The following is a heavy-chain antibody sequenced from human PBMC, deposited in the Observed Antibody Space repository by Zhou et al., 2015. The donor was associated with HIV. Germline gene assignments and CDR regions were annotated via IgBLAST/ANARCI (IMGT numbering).Heavy chain of an antibody. CDR3: AREGWGSWYFDL. V-gene: IGHV1-46*01. J-gene: IGHJ2*01. D-gene: IGHD7-27*01. CDR2: INPRNDKT. Sequence: QVQLVQSGAEVKKPGASVKISCKASGYRFTTFHMLWVRQAPGQGLKWMGEINPRNDKTNYAQDFQGRVTISTDTSTSTVYMELSSLKSEDTAVYYCAREGWGSWYFDLWGRGTLVSVSS. CDR1: GYRFTTFH.